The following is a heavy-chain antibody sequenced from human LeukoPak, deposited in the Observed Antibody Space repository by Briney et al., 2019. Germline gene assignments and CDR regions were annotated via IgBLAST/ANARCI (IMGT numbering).Heavy chain of an antibody. Sequence: RASVNVSCKASGYTFTSYGISWVRQAPGQGREWMGWISAYNGNTNYAQKLQGRVTMTTDTSTSTAYMELRSLRSDDTAVYYCARDGPGEAAAGYYYYGMDVWGKGTTVTVSS. V-gene: IGHV1-18*04. CDR3: ARDGPGEAAAGYYYYGMDV. D-gene: IGHD6-13*01. CDR1: GYTFTSYG. J-gene: IGHJ6*04. CDR2: ISAYNGNT.